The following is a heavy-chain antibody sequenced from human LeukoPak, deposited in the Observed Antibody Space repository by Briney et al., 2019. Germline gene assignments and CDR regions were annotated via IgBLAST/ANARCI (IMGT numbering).Heavy chain of an antibody. D-gene: IGHD1-20*01. CDR1: GDTFINYA. V-gene: IGHV1-18*01. CDR3: AREMEVTGTTYYYYYMDV. CDR2: ISAYNGNT. J-gene: IGHJ6*03. Sequence: ASVNVSCKASGDTFINYAFSWVRQPPGRGLEWMGWISAYNGNTNYAQKLQGSVTMTTDTSTSTAYMELRSLRSDDTAVYYCAREMEVTGTTYYYYYMDVWGKGTTVTVSS.